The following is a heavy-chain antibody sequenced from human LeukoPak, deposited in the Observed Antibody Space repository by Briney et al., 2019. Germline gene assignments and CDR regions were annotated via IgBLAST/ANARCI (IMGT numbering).Heavy chain of an antibody. V-gene: IGHV4-59*01. CDR2: IYYSGST. Sequence: MPSETLSLTCTVSGGSTSSYYWSWIRQPPGKGLEWIGYIYYSGSTNYNPSLKSRVTISVDTSKNQFSLRLSSVTAADTAVYYCARVNLEYCSSTSWSGCDYMDVWGKGTTVAVSS. CDR1: GGSTSSYY. D-gene: IGHD2-2*01. CDR3: ARVNLEYCSSTSWSGCDYMDV. J-gene: IGHJ6*03.